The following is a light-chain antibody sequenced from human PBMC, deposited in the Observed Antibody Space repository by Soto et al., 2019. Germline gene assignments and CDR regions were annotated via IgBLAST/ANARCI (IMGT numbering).Light chain of an antibody. Sequence: EIVMTQSPATLSVSPGERATLSCRASQSVSSNLAWYQQKPGQAPRLLIYRVSTRATGIPARFSGSGSGTEFTLTISSLQSEDFAVYYCQQHNAWPLTFGGVTKVGIK. CDR3: QQHNAWPLT. V-gene: IGKV3-15*01. CDR2: RVS. J-gene: IGKJ4*01. CDR1: QSVSSN.